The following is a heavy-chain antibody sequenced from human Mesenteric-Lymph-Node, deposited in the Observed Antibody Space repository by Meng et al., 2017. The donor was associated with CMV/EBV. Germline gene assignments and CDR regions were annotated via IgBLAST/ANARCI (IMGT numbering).Heavy chain of an antibody. V-gene: IGHV3-21*01. CDR1: GFTFSGYS. J-gene: IGHJ5*01. D-gene: IGHD2-2*01. CDR3: ARDPCGGTSCYGWFDS. CDR2: ISSSGSYM. Sequence: GESLKISCAASGFTFSGYSMNWVRQAPGKGLEWVAFISSSGSYMYYADSLKGRFTVSRDNAKNSLYLQMNSLRADDTAVYYCARDPCGGTSCYGWFDSWGQGTLVTVSS.